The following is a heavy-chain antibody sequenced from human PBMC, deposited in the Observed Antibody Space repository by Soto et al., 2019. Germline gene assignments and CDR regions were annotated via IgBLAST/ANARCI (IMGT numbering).Heavy chain of an antibody. J-gene: IGHJ5*02. CDR3: VRDQYSGYDFAL. D-gene: IGHD5-12*01. CDR1: GASLAGGSYY. CDR2: IPSRGRP. V-gene: IGHV4-30-4*01. Sequence: ASEPLSLTSSFSGASLAGGSYYWRWARPPPGKGLEWIGYIPSRGRPFYNPSLTSRGTISADSSKNQLSLQLTSVTAADTAVYYCVRDQYSGYDFALWGQGKGVTVSA.